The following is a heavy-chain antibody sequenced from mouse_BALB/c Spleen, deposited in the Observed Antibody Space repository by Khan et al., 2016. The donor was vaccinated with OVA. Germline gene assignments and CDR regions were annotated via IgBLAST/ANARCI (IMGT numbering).Heavy chain of an antibody. Sequence: QVQLQQPGAELVRPGASVKLSCKASDYTFTNYFINWVKQRPGQGLEWIGNIYPSDGYTTYNQKFTDTATLTVDKSSSTAYIHLSSPTSDDSAVYYCTRHGSSYDAMDYWGQGTSVTVSS. CDR1: DYTFTNYF. J-gene: IGHJ4*01. CDR3: TRHGSSYDAMDY. D-gene: IGHD1-1*01. CDR2: IYPSDGYT. V-gene: IGHV1-69*02.